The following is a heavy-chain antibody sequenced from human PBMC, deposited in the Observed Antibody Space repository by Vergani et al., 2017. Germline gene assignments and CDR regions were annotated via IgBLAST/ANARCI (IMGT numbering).Heavy chain of an antibody. CDR3: ARHKTRYYGSGSYHYGMDV. CDR1: GYSFTSYW. D-gene: IGHD3-10*01. J-gene: IGHJ6*02. V-gene: IGHV5-51*01. Sequence: EVQLVQSGAEVKKPGESLKISCKGSGYSFTSYWIGWVRQMPGNGLEWMGIIYPGDSDTRYSPSFQGQVTISADKSISTAYLQWSSLKASDTAMYYCARHKTRYYGSGSYHYGMDVWGQGTTVTVSS. CDR2: IYPGDSDT.